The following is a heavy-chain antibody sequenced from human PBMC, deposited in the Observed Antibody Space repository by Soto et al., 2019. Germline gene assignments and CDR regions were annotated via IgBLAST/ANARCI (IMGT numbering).Heavy chain of an antibody. CDR1: GYTFTSSD. CDR2: INPNSGNT. CDR3: ARGPPRSDSYDY. J-gene: IGHJ4*02. D-gene: IGHD6-6*01. Sequence: ASVKVSCKASGYTFTSSDINWVRQATGQGLEWMGWINPNSGNTGYAQKFQGRVTMTRNTSISTAYMELSSLRSEDTAMYYCARGPPRSDSYDYGGQGTLVTVYS. V-gene: IGHV1-8*01.